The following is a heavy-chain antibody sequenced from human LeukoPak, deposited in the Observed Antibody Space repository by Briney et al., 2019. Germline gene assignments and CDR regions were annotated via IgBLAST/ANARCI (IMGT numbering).Heavy chain of an antibody. J-gene: IGHJ4*02. D-gene: IGHD3-3*01. CDR3: ARGSEWSNGVSDF. V-gene: IGHV3-21*01. CDR2: ISSSSSYI. Sequence: GGSLRLSCAASGFTFSSYSMNWVRQAPGKGLEWVSSISSSSSYIYYADSVKGRFTISRDNAKNSLYLQMSSLRAEDTAVYYCARGSEWSNGVSDFWGQGTLVTVSS. CDR1: GFTFSSYS.